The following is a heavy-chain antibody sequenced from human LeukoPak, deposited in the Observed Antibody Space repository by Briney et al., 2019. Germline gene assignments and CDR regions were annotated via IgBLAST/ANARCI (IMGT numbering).Heavy chain of an antibody. V-gene: IGHV6-1*01. Sequence: SQTLSLTCAISGDSVSFTNGVAWNWTRHSPSRAFGGLGRTYYRARWYNDYAESVKSRITVNPDTSKNQFSLQLNSVTPEDTAVYYCARGKNNAFDYWGQGTLVTVSS. CDR3: ARGKNNAFDY. CDR1: GDSVSFTNGVA. CDR2: TYYRARWYN. J-gene: IGHJ4*02. D-gene: IGHD2/OR15-2a*01.